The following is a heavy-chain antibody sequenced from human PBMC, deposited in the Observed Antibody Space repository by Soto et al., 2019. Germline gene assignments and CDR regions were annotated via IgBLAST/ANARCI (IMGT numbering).Heavy chain of an antibody. Sequence: GGSLRLSCAASGFTFSSYEMNWFRQAPGKGLEWVSYISSSGITIYYADSVKGRFTISRDNAKNSLYLQMNSLRAEDTAVYYCARETTGDAFDIWGQGTMVTVSS. CDR1: GFTFSSYE. V-gene: IGHV3-48*03. CDR3: ARETTGDAFDI. D-gene: IGHD1-1*01. J-gene: IGHJ3*02. CDR2: ISSSGITI.